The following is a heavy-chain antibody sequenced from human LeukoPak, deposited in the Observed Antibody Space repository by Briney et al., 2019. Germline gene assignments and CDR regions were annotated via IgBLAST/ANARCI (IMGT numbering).Heavy chain of an antibody. D-gene: IGHD1-26*01. V-gene: IGHV1-2*02. CDR3: ARVIRYSGSYSDY. J-gene: IGHJ4*02. CDR1: GYTFTGYY. Sequence: ASVKVSCKASGYTFTGYYMHWVRQAPGQGLEWMGWINPNSGGTNYAQKFQGRVTMTRDTSISTAYMELSRLRSDGTAVYYCARVIRYSGSYSDYWGQGTLVTVSS. CDR2: INPNSGGT.